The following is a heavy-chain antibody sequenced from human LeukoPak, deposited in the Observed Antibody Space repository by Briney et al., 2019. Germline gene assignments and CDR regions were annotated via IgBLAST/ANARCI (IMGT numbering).Heavy chain of an antibody. CDR2: ISGSGGST. CDR1: GLTFSSHW. D-gene: IGHD3-3*01. Sequence: PGGSLRLSCAASGLTFSSHWMHWVRQAPGKGLEWVSAISGSGGSTYYADSVKGRFTISRDNSKNTLYLQMNSLRAEDTAVYYCAKDGPLTHLFGVVINRDAPINWFDPWGQGTLVTVSS. J-gene: IGHJ5*02. V-gene: IGHV3-23*01. CDR3: AKDGPLTHLFGVVINRDAPINWFDP.